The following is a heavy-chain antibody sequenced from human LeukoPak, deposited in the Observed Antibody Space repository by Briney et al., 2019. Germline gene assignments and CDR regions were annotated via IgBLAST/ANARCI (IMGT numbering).Heavy chain of an antibody. V-gene: IGHV3-9*01. Sequence: GGSLRLSCAASGFTFDDYAMHWVRQAPGKGLEWVSGISWNSSSIGYAGSVKGRFTISRDNAKNSLYLQMNSLRAEDTALYYCAKVNYDSSGYSSLHFDYWGQGTLVTVSS. CDR3: AKVNYDSSGYSSLHFDY. CDR2: ISWNSSSI. J-gene: IGHJ4*02. CDR1: GFTFDDYA. D-gene: IGHD3-22*01.